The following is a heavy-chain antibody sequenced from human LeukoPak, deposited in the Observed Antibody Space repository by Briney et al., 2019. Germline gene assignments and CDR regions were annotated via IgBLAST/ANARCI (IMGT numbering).Heavy chain of an antibody. CDR1: GFTFSGYS. CDR3: ARDGYSYKAFDI. J-gene: IGHJ3*02. V-gene: IGHV3-21*03. CDR2: ISSSSIYI. Sequence: GGSLRLSCAASGFTFSGYSMNWVRQAPGKGLEWVSSISSSSIYIYYADSVEGRFTVSRDNARNSLYLQMNSLRAEDTAVYYCARDGYSYKAFDIWGQGTMVTVSS. D-gene: IGHD5-18*01.